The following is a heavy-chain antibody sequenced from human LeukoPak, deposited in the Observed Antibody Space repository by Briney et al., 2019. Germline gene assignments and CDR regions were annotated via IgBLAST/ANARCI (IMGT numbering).Heavy chain of an antibody. CDR2: INHSGST. D-gene: IGHD3-10*01. V-gene: IGHV4-34*01. J-gene: IGHJ4*02. Sequence: PSETLSLTCAVYGGSFSGYYWSWIRQPPGKGLEWIGEINHSGSTNYNPSLKSRVTISVDTSKNQFSLKLSSVTAADTAVYYCASRHGSDYYFDYWGQGTLVTVSS. CDR3: ASRHGSDYYFDY. CDR1: GGSFSGYY.